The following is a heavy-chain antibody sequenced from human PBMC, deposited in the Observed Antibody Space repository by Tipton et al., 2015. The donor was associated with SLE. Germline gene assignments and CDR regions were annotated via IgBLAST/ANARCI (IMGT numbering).Heavy chain of an antibody. CDR3: TRHLIGIRALDY. CDR1: GFTFTNNA. J-gene: IGHJ4*02. CDR2: INSEGGT. D-gene: IGHD3-10*01. Sequence: SLRLSCAASGFTFTNNAMNWVRQAPGKGLEWVSGINSEGGTVYADSVKGRFTISRDISKNMVFLQMNSLRAEDTAIYYCTRHLIGIRALDYWGQGALVTVSS. V-gene: IGHV3-23*01.